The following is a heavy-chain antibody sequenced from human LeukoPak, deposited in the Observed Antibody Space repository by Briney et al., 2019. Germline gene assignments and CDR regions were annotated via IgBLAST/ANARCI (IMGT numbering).Heavy chain of an antibody. Sequence: PSETLSLTCTVSGGSISSGGYYWSWIRQHPGKGLEWIGYIYYSGSTYYNPSLKSRGTISVDTSKNQFSLKLSSVTAADTAVYYCARDGHHYGVDYWGQGTLVTVSS. D-gene: IGHD4/OR15-4a*01. J-gene: IGHJ4*02. CDR3: ARDGHHYGVDY. V-gene: IGHV4-31*03. CDR1: GGSISSGGYY. CDR2: IYYSGST.